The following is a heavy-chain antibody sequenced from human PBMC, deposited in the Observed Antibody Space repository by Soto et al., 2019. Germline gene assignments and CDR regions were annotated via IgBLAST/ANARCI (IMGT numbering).Heavy chain of an antibody. J-gene: IGHJ6*02. CDR3: ARATRQWLVPYYYYGMDV. CDR1: GYTFTSYY. Sequence: RASVKVSCKASGYTFTSYYMHWVRQAPGQGLEWMGIINPSGGSTSYAQKFQGRVTMTRDTSTSTVYMELSSLRSEDTAVYYCARATRQWLVPYYYYGMDVWGQGTTVTV. V-gene: IGHV1-46*01. D-gene: IGHD6-19*01. CDR2: INPSGGST.